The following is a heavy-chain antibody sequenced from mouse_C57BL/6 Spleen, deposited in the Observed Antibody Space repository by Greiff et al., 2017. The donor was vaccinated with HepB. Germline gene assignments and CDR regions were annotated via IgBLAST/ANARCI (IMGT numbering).Heavy chain of an antibody. D-gene: IGHD4-1*01. CDR3: ARGLTGRAMDY. J-gene: IGHJ4*01. Sequence: QVQLQQPGAELVMPGASVKLSCKASGYTFTSYWMHWVKQRPGQGLEWIGEIDPSDSYTNYNQKFKGKSTLTVDKSSSTAYMQRSSLTSEDSAVYYCARGLTGRAMDYWGQGTSVTVSS. CDR1: GYTFTSYW. CDR2: IDPSDSYT. V-gene: IGHV1-69*01.